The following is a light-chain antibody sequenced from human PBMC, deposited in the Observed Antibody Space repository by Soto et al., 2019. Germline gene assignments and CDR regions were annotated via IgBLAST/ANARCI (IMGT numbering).Light chain of an antibody. CDR1: TGAVTSGHY. CDR3: LLSYSGAPWV. CDR2: DTS. J-gene: IGLJ3*02. V-gene: IGLV7-46*01. Sequence: QAVVTPGPSLTVSPVGTVTLTCGSTTGAVTSGHYPYRFQQKPGQAHRTLLYDTSNKHSWTPARLPGSLLGGKAALPHSAAQPEDEAEYYCLLSYSGAPWVFGGGTK.